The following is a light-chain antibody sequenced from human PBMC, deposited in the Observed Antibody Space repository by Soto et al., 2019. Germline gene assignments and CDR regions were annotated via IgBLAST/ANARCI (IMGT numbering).Light chain of an antibody. Sequence: AIQLTQSPSSLSASVGDRVTITCRASQGISSALAWYQQKPGKAPKLLIYDASSLKSGVPSRFSHSGYGTDFTLTISSLQPEDFATYYCQQFNSYPLTFGGGTKVEIK. V-gene: IGKV1-13*02. J-gene: IGKJ4*01. CDR1: QGISSA. CDR3: QQFNSYPLT. CDR2: DAS.